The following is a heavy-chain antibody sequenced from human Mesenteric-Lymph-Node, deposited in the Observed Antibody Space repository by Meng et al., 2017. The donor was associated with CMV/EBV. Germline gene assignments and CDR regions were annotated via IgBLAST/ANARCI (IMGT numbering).Heavy chain of an antibody. V-gene: IGHV3-23*01. CDR2: ISGSGGRT. CDR1: GFSFSTYA. J-gene: IGHJ4*02. CDR3: AKEYNNKGYFDF. Sequence: CAASGFSFSTYAMSWVRQAPGKGLEWVSAISGSGGRTYQPDSVKGRFTISRDNSKNTLYLQMDSLRAEDTAIYHCAKEYNNKGYFDFWGQGTLVTVSS. D-gene: IGHD1-14*01.